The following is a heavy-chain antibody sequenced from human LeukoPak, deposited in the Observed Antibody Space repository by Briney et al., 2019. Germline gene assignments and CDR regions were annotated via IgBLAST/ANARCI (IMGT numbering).Heavy chain of an antibody. CDR2: IRSKANGYAT. J-gene: IGHJ4*02. Sequence: GGSLRLSCAASGFTFSGSAMHWVRQASGKGLEGVGRIRSKANGYATAYAASGKGGVTFSRDDSTSTAYLQMNSLKTEHTAVYYCTSLGGYPAYWGQGTLVTVSS. CDR1: GFTFSGSA. D-gene: IGHD5-12*01. CDR3: TSLGGYPAY. V-gene: IGHV3-73*01.